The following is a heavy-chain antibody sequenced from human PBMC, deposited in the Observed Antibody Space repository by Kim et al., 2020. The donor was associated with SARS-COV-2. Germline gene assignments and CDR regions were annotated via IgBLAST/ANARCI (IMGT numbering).Heavy chain of an antibody. CDR3: ARVGPDQRDTYGSGWRGRYYYYGMDV. CDR2: IWYDGSNK. D-gene: IGHD6-19*01. J-gene: IGHJ6*02. Sequence: GGSLRLSCAASGFTFSSYGMHWVRQAPGKGLEWVAVIWYDGSNKYYADSVKGRFTISRDNSKNTLYLQMNSLRAEDTAVYYCARVGPDQRDTYGSGWRGRYYYYGMDVWGQGTTVTVSS. CDR1: GFTFSSYG. V-gene: IGHV3-33*01.